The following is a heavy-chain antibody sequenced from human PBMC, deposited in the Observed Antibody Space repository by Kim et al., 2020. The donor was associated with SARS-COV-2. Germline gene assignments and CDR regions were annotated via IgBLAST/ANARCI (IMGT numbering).Heavy chain of an antibody. CDR2: IIPILGIA. J-gene: IGHJ6*02. Sequence: SVKVSCKASGGTFSSYAISWVRQAPGQGLEWMGRIIPILGIANYAQKFQGRVTITADKSTSTAYMELSSLRSEDTAVYYCARDARIDYYYYGMDVWGQGTTVTVSS. CDR3: ARDARIDYYYYGMDV. V-gene: IGHV1-69*04. D-gene: IGHD3-16*02. CDR1: GGTFSSYA.